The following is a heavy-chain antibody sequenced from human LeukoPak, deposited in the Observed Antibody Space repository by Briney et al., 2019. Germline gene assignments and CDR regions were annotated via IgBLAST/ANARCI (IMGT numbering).Heavy chain of an antibody. CDR1: GYTFTSSV. CDR2: MNPNSGNR. V-gene: IGHV1-8*03. D-gene: IGHD6-19*01. Sequence: GASVKVCCKASGYTFTSSVINWVRQATGPGLAWMGWMNPNSGNRGYAQKFQGRVTITRNTTISTAYMELSSLSSEDTAVHYCARRRSSGWNRKISYFDYWGQGTLVTVSS. J-gene: IGHJ4*02. CDR3: ARRRSSGWNRKISYFDY.